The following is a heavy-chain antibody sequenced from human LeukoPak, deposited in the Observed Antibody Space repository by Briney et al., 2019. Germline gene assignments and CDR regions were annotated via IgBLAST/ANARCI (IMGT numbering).Heavy chain of an antibody. CDR1: GGSISTTYW. J-gene: IGHJ5*02. V-gene: IGHV4-4*02. Sequence: PSGTLSLTCAVTGGSISTTYWGSWARQPPVKGLEWIGEVDHSGSTKYNPALKSRVTISVDKSKNQFSLRLSSVTAADTAVYYCARVHEYCSGLISYRFDIWGQGTLVTVSS. CDR3: ARVHEYCSGLISYRFDI. D-gene: IGHD2-15*01. CDR2: VDHSGST.